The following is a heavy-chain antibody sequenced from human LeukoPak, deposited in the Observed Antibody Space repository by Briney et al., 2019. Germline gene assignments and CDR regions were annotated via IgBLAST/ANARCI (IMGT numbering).Heavy chain of an antibody. CDR2: IRPNSGDA. Sequence: ASVKVSCQASGYTYTGYYMHWVRQAPGQGLEWMGWIRPNSGDANYAQKFQGRVTMTRDTSINTAYMELSRLTSDDTAVYFCASSSYPFDAFDVWGQGTMVTASS. J-gene: IGHJ3*01. V-gene: IGHV1-2*02. D-gene: IGHD2/OR15-2a*01. CDR3: ASSSYPFDAFDV. CDR1: GYTYTGYY.